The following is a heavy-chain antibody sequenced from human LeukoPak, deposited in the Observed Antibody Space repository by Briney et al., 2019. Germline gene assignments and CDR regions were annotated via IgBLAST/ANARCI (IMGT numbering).Heavy chain of an antibody. CDR2: IYSGGST. Sequence: PGGSLRLSCAASGFTVSNNYMRWVRQAPGKGLEWATLIYSGGSTYYADSVKGRFTISRDNSKNTLYLQMNSLRAGDAAVYYCATAPVTTCSGAYCYPFDYWSQGTLVTVSS. CDR3: ATAPVTTCSGAYCYPFDY. D-gene: IGHD2-15*01. CDR1: GFTVSNNY. J-gene: IGHJ4*02. V-gene: IGHV3-66*01.